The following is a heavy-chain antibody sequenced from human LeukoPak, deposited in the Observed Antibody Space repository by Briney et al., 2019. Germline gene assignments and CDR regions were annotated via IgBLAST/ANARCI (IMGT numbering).Heavy chain of an antibody. V-gene: IGHV4-59*08. Sequence: SETLSLTCTVSGVSISSYYWSWIRQPPGKGLEWIGYIYYSGSTNYNPSLKSRVTISVDTSKNQFSLKLSSVTAADTAVYYCARVINSSSWPYYFDYWGQGTLVTVSS. CDR3: ARVINSSSWPYYFDY. CDR2: IYYSGST. J-gene: IGHJ4*02. CDR1: GVSISSYY. D-gene: IGHD6-13*01.